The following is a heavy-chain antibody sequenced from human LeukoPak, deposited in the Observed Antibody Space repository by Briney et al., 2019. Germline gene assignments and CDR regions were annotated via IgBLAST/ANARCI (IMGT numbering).Heavy chain of an antibody. D-gene: IGHD3-3*01. Sequence: ASVKVSCKASGYTFTSYGISWVRQAPGQGLEWMGWISAYNGNTNYAQKLQGRVTMTTDTSTSTAYTELRSLRSDDTAVYYCARVPLRFLEWLFMDVWGKGTTVTVSS. CDR1: GYTFTSYG. CDR2: ISAYNGNT. J-gene: IGHJ6*03. CDR3: ARVPLRFLEWLFMDV. V-gene: IGHV1-18*01.